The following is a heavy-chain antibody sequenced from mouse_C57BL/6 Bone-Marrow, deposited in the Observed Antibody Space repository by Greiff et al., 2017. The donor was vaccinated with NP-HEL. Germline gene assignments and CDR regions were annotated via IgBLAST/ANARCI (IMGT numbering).Heavy chain of an antibody. D-gene: IGHD1-1*01. Sequence: EVQLQQSGPELVKPGASVKISCKASGYSFTDYNMNWVKQSNGKSLEWIGVINPNYGTTSYNQKFKGKATLTVDQSSSTAYMQLNSLTSEDSAVYYCASPLLLPYYYAMDYWGQGTSVTVSS. CDR3: ASPLLLPYYYAMDY. J-gene: IGHJ4*01. V-gene: IGHV1-39*01. CDR1: GYSFTDYN. CDR2: INPNYGTT.